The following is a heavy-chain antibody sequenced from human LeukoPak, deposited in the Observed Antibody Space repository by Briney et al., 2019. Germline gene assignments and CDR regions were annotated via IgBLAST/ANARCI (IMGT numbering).Heavy chain of an antibody. V-gene: IGHV4-59*01. Sequence: PSETLSLTCTVSGGSISSYYWSWIRQPPGKGLEWIGYIYYSGSTNYNPSLKSRVTISVDTSKNQFSLKLSSVTAADTAVYYCARAIAGPNYXXGMDVWGQGTTVTVSS. J-gene: IGHJ6*02. CDR2: IYYSGST. CDR3: ARAIAGPNYXXGMDV. CDR1: GGSISSYY. D-gene: IGHD6-13*01.